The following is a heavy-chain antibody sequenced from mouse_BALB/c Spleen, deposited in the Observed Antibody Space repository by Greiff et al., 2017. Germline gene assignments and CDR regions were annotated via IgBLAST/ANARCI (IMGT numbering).Heavy chain of an antibody. D-gene: IGHD2-12*01. CDR3: ARDSARRDYFDY. J-gene: IGHJ2*01. Sequence: VNVVESGPGLVAPSQSLSITCTVSGFSLTSYGVHWVRQPPGKGLEWLGVIWAGGSTNYNSALMSRLSISKDNSKSQVFLKMNSLQTDDTAMYYCARDSARRDYFDYWGQGTTLTVSS. CDR1: GFSLTSYG. CDR2: IWAGGST. V-gene: IGHV2-9*02.